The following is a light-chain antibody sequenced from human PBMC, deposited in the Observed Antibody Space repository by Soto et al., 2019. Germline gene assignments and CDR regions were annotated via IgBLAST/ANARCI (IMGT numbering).Light chain of an antibody. V-gene: IGKV1-39*01. Sequence: DIRVSQSPPSLSASVGDTITLTCRSSEYISNYLNWYQHKPGEAPKLLIYSASTLQTGVPSRFSGSGSGKDFTLTIDSLQPDDFASYSCQSNFIFPWAFGQGTKVDIK. CDR2: SAS. CDR3: QSNFIFPWA. J-gene: IGKJ1*01. CDR1: EYISNY.